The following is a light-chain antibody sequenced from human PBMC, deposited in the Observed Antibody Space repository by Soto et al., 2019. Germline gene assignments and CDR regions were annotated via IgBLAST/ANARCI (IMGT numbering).Light chain of an antibody. CDR1: SSDVGGFNS. J-gene: IGLJ1*01. V-gene: IGLV2-14*03. CDR2: DVV. Sequence: QSALTQPASVSGSPGQSITISCTGTSSDVGGFNSVSWYQLRPGTAPKLILYDVVDRPSGVSYRFSGSKSGNTASLTISGLQAADEADYFCSSYTSTMTNVFGGGTKVTGL. CDR3: SSYTSTMTNV.